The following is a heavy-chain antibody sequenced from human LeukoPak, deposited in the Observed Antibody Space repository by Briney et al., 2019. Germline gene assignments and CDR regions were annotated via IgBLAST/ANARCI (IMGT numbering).Heavy chain of an antibody. V-gene: IGHV3-33*01. CDR3: ARGLGFGYSSSWYGG. D-gene: IGHD6-13*01. J-gene: IGHJ4*02. CDR1: GFTFSSYG. Sequence: GGSLRLSCAASGFTFSSYGMHWVRQAPGKGLEWVAVIWYDGSNKYYADSVKGRFTISRDNSKNTLYLQMNSLRGEDTAVYYCARGLGFGYSSSWYGGWGQGTLVTVSS. CDR2: IWYDGSNK.